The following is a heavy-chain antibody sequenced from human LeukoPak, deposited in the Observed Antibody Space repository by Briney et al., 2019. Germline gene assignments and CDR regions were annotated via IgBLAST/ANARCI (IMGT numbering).Heavy chain of an antibody. Sequence: ASVKVSCKASGYTFTSYDINWVRQATGQGLEWMGWMNPNSGNTGYAQKFQGRVNMTRNTSISTAYMELSSLRSEDTAVYYCARGIDSSGYYQDYWGQGTLVTVSS. CDR1: GYTFTSYD. V-gene: IGHV1-8*01. CDR2: MNPNSGNT. J-gene: IGHJ4*02. CDR3: ARGIDSSGYYQDY. D-gene: IGHD3-22*01.